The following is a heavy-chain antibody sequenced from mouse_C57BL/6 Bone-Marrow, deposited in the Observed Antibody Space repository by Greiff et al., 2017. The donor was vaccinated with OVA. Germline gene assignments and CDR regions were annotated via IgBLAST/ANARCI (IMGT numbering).Heavy chain of an antibody. J-gene: IGHJ3*01. CDR1: GYAFTNYL. CDR2: INPGSGGT. D-gene: IGHD3-2*02. Sequence: VKLQQSGAELVRPGTSVKVSCKASGYAFTNYLIEWVKQRPGQGLEWIGVINPGSGGTNYNEKFKGKATLTADKSSSTAYMQLSSLTSEDSAVYFCAAQATFAYWGQGTLVTVSA. V-gene: IGHV1-54*01. CDR3: AAQATFAY.